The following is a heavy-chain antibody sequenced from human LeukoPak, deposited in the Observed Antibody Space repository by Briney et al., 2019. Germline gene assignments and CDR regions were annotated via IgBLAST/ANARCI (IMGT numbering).Heavy chain of an antibody. D-gene: IGHD3-9*01. CDR3: ARGAYYDILTGYYEGHWFDP. CDR2: SNTNTGDA. CDR1: GYSFTNYA. Sequence: ASVKVPCKASGYSFTNYAMNWVRQAPGQGLELRGWSNTNTGDATYAQGFTGRFVFSLDTSVSTAYLQISSLKAEDTAVYYCARGAYYDILTGYYEGHWFDPWGQGTLVTVSS. V-gene: IGHV7-4-1*02. J-gene: IGHJ5*02.